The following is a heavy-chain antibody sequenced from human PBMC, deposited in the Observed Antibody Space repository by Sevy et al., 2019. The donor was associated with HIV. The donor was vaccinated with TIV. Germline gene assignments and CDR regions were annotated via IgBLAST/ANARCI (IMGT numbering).Heavy chain of an antibody. Sequence: GGSLRLSCAAYGFTFSSYAMSWVRQAPGKGLEWVSAISGSGGSTYYADSVKGRFTISRDNSKNTLYLQMNSLRAEDTAVYYCAKVLDDFWSGYGWFDPWGQGTLVTVSS. CDR2: ISGSGGST. CDR3: AKVLDDFWSGYGWFDP. CDR1: GFTFSSYA. J-gene: IGHJ5*02. D-gene: IGHD3-3*01. V-gene: IGHV3-23*01.